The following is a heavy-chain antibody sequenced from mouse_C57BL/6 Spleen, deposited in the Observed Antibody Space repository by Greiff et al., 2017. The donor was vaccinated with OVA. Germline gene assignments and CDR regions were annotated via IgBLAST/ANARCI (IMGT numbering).Heavy chain of an antibody. V-gene: IGHV1-59*01. CDR1: GYTFTSYW. CDR2: IDPSDSYT. CDR3: ARILRDDYEESYYAMDY. J-gene: IGHJ4*01. Sequence: QVQLKQPGAEQVRPGTSVKLSCKASGYTFTSYWMHWVKQRPGQGLEWIGVIDPSDSYTNYNQKFKGKATLTVDTSSSTAYMQLSSLTSEDSAVYYCARILRDDYEESYYAMDYWGQGTSVTVSS. D-gene: IGHD2-4*01.